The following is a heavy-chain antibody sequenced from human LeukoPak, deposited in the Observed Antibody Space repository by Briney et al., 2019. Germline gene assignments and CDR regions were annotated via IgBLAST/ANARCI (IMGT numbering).Heavy chain of an antibody. CDR1: GFTFSSYA. D-gene: IGHD1-26*01. V-gene: IGHV3-23*01. J-gene: IGHJ4*02. CDR3: AKAPYSGSLEYYFDY. Sequence: GGSLRLSCAASGFTFSSYAMSWVRQAPGKGLEWVSAISGSGGSTYYADSVKGRFTISRDNSKNTLYLQMNSLRAEDTAVYYCAKAPYSGSLEYYFDYWGQGTLVTVSS. CDR2: ISGSGGST.